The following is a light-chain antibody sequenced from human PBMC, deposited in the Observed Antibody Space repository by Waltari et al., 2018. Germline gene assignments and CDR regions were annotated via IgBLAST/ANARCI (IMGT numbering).Light chain of an antibody. CDR3: QQYHSYST. CDR1: QSINTW. CDR2: KAS. V-gene: IGKV1-5*03. Sequence: DIQMTQSPSTLSASVGDRVTITCRASQSINTWLAWYQQKPGKAPTLLIYKASSLESGVPSRFSGSGSGTEFTLTISSLQPDDFATYYCQQYHSYSTFGQGTKVDI. J-gene: IGKJ1*01.